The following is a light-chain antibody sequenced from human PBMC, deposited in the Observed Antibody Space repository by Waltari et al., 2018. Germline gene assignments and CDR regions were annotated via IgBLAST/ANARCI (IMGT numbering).Light chain of an antibody. Sequence: DIQMTQSPSSLSASEGDRVTITCRASQTISSHLNWYQQKPGKAPKLLIYATSTLQSGVPSRISGTASGTDFTLTISSLQPEDFASYFCQQTYSTPRTFGQGTKVEIK. CDR2: ATS. J-gene: IGKJ1*01. V-gene: IGKV1-39*01. CDR3: QQTYSTPRT. CDR1: QTISSH.